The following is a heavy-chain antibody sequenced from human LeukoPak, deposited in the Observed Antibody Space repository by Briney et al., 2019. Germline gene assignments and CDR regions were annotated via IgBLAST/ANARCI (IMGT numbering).Heavy chain of an antibody. CDR3: ARVYSGSYYDY. D-gene: IGHD1-26*01. CDR1: GFTFSSRA. V-gene: IGHV3-23*01. J-gene: IGHJ4*02. CDR2: ISGSGGST. Sequence: GGSLRLSCAASGFTFSSRAMSWVRQAPGKGLEWVSAISGSGGSTYYADSVKGRFTISRDNSKNTLYLQINSLRAEDTAVYYCARVYSGSYYDYWGQGTLVTVSS.